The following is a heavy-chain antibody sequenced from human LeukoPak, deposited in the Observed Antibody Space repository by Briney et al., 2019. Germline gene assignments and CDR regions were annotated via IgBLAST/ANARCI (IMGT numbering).Heavy chain of an antibody. CDR2: INHSGST. Sequence: SETLSLTCAVYGGSFSGYYWSWIRQPPGKGLEWIGEINHSGSTNYNPSLKSRVTISVDTSKNQFSLKLSSVTAADTAVYYCARGYSDVVVPHGNCCDPWGQGTLVTVSS. CDR1: GGSFSGYY. CDR3: ARGYSDVVVPHGNCCDP. D-gene: IGHD2-2*01. V-gene: IGHV4-34*01. J-gene: IGHJ5*02.